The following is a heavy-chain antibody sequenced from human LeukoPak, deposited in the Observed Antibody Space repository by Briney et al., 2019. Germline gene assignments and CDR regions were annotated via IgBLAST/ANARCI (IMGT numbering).Heavy chain of an antibody. CDR1: GFTFSSYD. CDR2: IGTAGDT. V-gene: IGHV3-13*04. CDR3: ARLREAAFDI. D-gene: IGHD1-26*01. J-gene: IGHJ3*02. Sequence: GGSLRLSCAASGFTFSSYDFHWVRQPTGKGLEWVSAIGTAGDTYYPGSVKGRFTMSRENAKNSLYLQMNSLRAGGTAVYYCARLREAAFDIWGQGTMVTVSS.